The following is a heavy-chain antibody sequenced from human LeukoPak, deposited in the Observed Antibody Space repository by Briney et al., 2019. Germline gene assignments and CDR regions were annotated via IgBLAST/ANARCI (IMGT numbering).Heavy chain of an antibody. D-gene: IGHD1-20*01. J-gene: IGHJ4*02. Sequence: SETLSLTGTVSGGSISSSSYYWGWIRQPPGKGLEWIGSIYYSGSTYYNPSLKSRVTISVDTSKNQFSLKLSSVTAADTAVYYCARQAITGTTTHFDYWGQGTLVTVSS. V-gene: IGHV4-39*01. CDR2: IYYSGST. CDR1: GGSISSSSYY. CDR3: ARQAITGTTTHFDY.